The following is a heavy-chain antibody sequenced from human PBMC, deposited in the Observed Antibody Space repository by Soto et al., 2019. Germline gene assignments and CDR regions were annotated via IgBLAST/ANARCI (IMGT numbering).Heavy chain of an antibody. Sequence: SETLSLTCAVSGGSISSGGYSWSWIRQPPGKGLEWIGYIYHSGSTYYNPSLKSRVTISVDRSKNQFSLKLSSVTAADTAVYYCARDVHYDSSGYLDYWGQGTLVTVAS. CDR2: IYHSGST. CDR1: GGSISSGGYS. D-gene: IGHD3-22*01. V-gene: IGHV4-30-2*01. CDR3: ARDVHYDSSGYLDY. J-gene: IGHJ4*02.